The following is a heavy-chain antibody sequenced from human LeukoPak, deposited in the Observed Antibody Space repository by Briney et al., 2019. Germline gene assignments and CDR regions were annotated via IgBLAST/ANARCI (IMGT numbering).Heavy chain of an antibody. CDR1: GFTFSNYD. CDR2: VSVSGSHT. V-gene: IGHV3-23*01. CDR3: AKFADCSGGSCYRNLDY. Sequence: QTGVSLTLSCAASGFTFSNYDMSWVRQAPGKGLEGWSTVSVSGSHTDTYYADSVKVRCTISRDNSKNTLYLQMKSLRAEDTAVYYCAKFADCSGGSCYRNLDYWGQGTLVTVSS. J-gene: IGHJ4*02. D-gene: IGHD2-15*01.